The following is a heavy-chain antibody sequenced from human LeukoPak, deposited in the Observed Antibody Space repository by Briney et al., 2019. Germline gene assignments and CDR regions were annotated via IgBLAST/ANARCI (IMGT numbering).Heavy chain of an antibody. D-gene: IGHD3-22*01. CDR1: GFIFSSYG. J-gene: IGHJ4*02. CDR3: AKAYSVDSSGYIDY. Sequence: GGSLRLSCAASGFIFSSYGMHWVRQAPGKGLEWVAVISYDGSNKYYADSVKGRFTFSRDNSKNTLYLQMNSLRAEDTAVYYCAKAYSVDSSGYIDYWGQGTLVTVSS. CDR2: ISYDGSNK. V-gene: IGHV3-30*18.